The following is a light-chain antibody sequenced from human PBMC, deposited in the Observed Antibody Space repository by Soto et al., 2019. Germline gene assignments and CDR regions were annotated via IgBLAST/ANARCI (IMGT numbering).Light chain of an antibody. J-gene: IGLJ2*01. V-gene: IGLV2-11*01. CDR2: DVT. CDR1: NSDVGTYNY. CDR3: SSYTTIKTVV. Sequence: QSVLTQPRSVSGSPGQSVTISCTGTNSDVGTYNYVSWYQQHPGKAPKLIIYDVTKRPSGVPDRFSGSKSGNTAYLTISGVQPEDEADYHCSSYTTIKTVVFGGGTQLTVL.